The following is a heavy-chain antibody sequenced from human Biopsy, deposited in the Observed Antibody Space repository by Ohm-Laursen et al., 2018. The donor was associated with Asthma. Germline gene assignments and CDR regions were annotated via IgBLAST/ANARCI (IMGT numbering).Heavy chain of an antibody. D-gene: IGHD3-10*01. CDR3: ARAVDYSHYYGIDV. CDR2: ISVYNGNT. J-gene: IGHJ6*02. Sequence: GASVKVSCKASGYTFNSAGITWVRQAPGQGLEWMGWISVYNGNTKVAQKLQDRVTMITDKSTSTAYMELRSLRSDDTAVYFCARAVDYSHYYGIDVWGQGTTVTAS. CDR1: GYTFNSAG. V-gene: IGHV1-18*01.